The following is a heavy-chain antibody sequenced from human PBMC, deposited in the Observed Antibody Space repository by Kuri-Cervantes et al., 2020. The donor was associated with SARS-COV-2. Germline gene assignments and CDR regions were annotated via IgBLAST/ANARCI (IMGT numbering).Heavy chain of an antibody. CDR2: IYSGGST. J-gene: IGHJ4*02. Sequence: GESLKISCAASGFTVSSNYMSWVRQAPGKGLEWVSVIYSGGSTYYADSVKGRFTISRDNSKHTLYLQMNSLRAEDTAVYYCARETVSGLFVYWGQGTLVTVSS. CDR3: ARETVSGLFVY. D-gene: IGHD4-11*01. V-gene: IGHV3-53*01. CDR1: GFTVSSNY.